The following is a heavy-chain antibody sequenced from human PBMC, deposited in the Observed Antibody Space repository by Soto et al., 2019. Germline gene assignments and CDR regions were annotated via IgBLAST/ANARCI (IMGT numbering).Heavy chain of an antibody. V-gene: IGHV4-38-2*01. CDR3: ARTWLHGGTPADAFDI. CDR2: IFHTGGT. CDR1: ASSISSAYF. Sequence: SETLSLTCAVSASSISSAYFWGWIRQPPGKGLEWIATIFHTGGTYYNPSLKSRVTISVDTSNNQFSLRLNSVTAADTALYFCARTWLHGGTPADAFDIWGQGTLVTVS. D-gene: IGHD2-15*01. J-gene: IGHJ3*02.